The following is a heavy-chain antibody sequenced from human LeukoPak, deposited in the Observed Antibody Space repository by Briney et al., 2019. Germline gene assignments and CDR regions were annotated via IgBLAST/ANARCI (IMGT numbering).Heavy chain of an antibody. CDR3: ARNAPLGYCSSTSCFYYYYYGMDV. CDR1: GGSISSSSYY. J-gene: IGHJ6*02. V-gene: IGHV4-39*07. D-gene: IGHD2-2*01. Sequence: PSETLSLTCTVSGGSISSSSYYWGWIRQPPGKGLEWIGEINHSGSTNYNPSLKSRVTISVDTSKNQFSLKLSSVTAADTAVYYCARNAPLGYCSSTSCFYYYYYGMDVWGQGTTVTVSS. CDR2: INHSGST.